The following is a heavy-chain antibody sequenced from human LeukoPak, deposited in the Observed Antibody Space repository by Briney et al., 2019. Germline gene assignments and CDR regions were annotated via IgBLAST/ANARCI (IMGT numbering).Heavy chain of an antibody. V-gene: IGHV3-74*01. CDR3: AKTLWGLTLLSSDY. Sequence: PGGSLRLSCAASGFTFSNYWMHWVRQAPGKGLVWVSRITGDGSSTSYADSVNGRFTISRDNAKNTLYLQMNSLRAEDTAVYWCAKTLWGLTLLSSDYWGQGTLVTVSS. CDR1: GFTFSNYW. CDR2: ITGDGSST. J-gene: IGHJ4*02. D-gene: IGHD3-16*01.